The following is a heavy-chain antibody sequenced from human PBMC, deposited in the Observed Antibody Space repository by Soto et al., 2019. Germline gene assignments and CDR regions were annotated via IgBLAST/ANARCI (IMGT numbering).Heavy chain of an antibody. D-gene: IGHD1-20*01. CDR3: AHSSLHYKKWFDP. J-gene: IGHJ5*02. V-gene: IGHV2-5*02. Sequence: QITLKESGPTVVKPTQTLTLTCTFSGFSLNNDGVGVGWIRQPPGKAPEWLALIYWDDDTRYSPSLRSRLTINKDSSKNQVVLTMTNMDPVDTATYFCAHSSLHYKKWFDPWGQGTLVTVSS. CDR2: IYWDDDT. CDR1: GFSLNNDGVG.